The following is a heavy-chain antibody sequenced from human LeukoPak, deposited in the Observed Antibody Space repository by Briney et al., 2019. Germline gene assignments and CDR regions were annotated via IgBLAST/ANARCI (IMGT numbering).Heavy chain of an antibody. Sequence: GGSLRLSCAASGFTFSSYAMSWVRQAPGKGLEWVSSISGSGGSTYYADSVKGRFTISRDNSKNTLYLQMNSLRGEDTAVYYRAEDREGTIADYFDYWGQGTLVTVSS. J-gene: IGHJ4*02. V-gene: IGHV3-23*01. D-gene: IGHD1-7*01. CDR2: ISGSGGST. CDR1: GFTFSSYA. CDR3: AEDREGTIADYFDY.